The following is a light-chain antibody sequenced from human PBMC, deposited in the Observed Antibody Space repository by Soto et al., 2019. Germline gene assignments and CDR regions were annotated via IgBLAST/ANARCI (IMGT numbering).Light chain of an antibody. Sequence: QSALTQPPSASGSPGLSVTISCTGTSSDVGAYDFVSWYQQHPGEAPKLMIYEVTKRPSGVPDRFSGSKSGNTASLTVSGLQTEDEADYYCSSFAKSNNFVFGTGTKVTVL. CDR2: EVT. V-gene: IGLV2-8*01. J-gene: IGLJ1*01. CDR3: SSFAKSNNFV. CDR1: SSDVGAYDF.